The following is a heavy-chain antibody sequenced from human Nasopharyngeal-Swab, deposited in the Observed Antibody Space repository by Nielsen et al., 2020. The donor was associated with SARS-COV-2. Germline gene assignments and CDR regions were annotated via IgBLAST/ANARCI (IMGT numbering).Heavy chain of an antibody. CDR1: GGSISSYY. Sequence: SETLSLTCTVSGGSISSYYWSWIRQSPGKGLEWIGYFYYSGITNYNPSLKSRVTILIDTSENQFSLRLTSVTAADSAVYYCARQDVSGSYRFMVYWGQGTLVTVSS. J-gene: IGHJ4*02. CDR2: FYYSGIT. CDR3: ARQDVSGSYRFMVY. D-gene: IGHD3-16*02. V-gene: IGHV4-59*08.